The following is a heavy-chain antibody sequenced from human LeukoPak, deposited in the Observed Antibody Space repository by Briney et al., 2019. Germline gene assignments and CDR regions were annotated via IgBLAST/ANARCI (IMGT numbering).Heavy chain of an antibody. CDR2: IKQDGGKK. V-gene: IGHV3-7*01. Sequence: GGSLRLSCAASGFTFSSNWMSWVRQAPGKGLEWVANIKQDGGKKYYVDSVKGRFTISRDNAKNSLYLQMNSLRAEDTAVYYCARQGRGVIINHKYYFDYWGQGTLVTVSS. CDR3: ARQGRGVIINHKYYFDY. J-gene: IGHJ4*02. CDR1: GFTFSSNW. D-gene: IGHD3-10*01.